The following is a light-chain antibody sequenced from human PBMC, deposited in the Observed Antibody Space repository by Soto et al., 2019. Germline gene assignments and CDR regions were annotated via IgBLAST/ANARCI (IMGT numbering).Light chain of an antibody. CDR3: QQSYSFPRT. J-gene: IGKJ1*01. CDR1: QSISSW. V-gene: IGKV1-39*01. CDR2: AAS. Sequence: DIQMTQSPSTLSASVGDRVTITCRASQSISSWLAWYQQKPGKAPKLLIYAASNLQSGVPSRFSGRGSGTDFTLTVESLQPEDFATYYCQQSYSFPRTFGQGTKVDIK.